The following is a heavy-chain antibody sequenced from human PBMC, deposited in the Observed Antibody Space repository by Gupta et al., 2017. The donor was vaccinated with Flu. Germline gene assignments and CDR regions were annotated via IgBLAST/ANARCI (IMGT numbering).Heavy chain of an antibody. V-gene: IGHV4-31*03. CDR1: GGSISSGSYY. Sequence: QVQLQESGPGLVKPSQTLSLTCSVSGGSISSGSYYWSWLRQHPGKGLEWLGYIYYTGNTFYNPSLKSRLTMSVDTSENHFSLKLDSVTAADTAVYYCARAAGSAGWFDPWGQGTLVTVSS. CDR2: IYYTGNT. D-gene: IGHD6-19*01. CDR3: ARAAGSAGWFDP. J-gene: IGHJ5*02.